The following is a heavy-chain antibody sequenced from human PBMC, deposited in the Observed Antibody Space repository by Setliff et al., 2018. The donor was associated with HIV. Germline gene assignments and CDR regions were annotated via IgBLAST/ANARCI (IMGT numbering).Heavy chain of an antibody. D-gene: IGHD6-13*01. V-gene: IGHV1-3*03. Sequence: ASVKVSCKASGYTISSYVMHWVRQAPGQRLEWIGWINTVNGNRKYSQGFQGRITITMDTSANTVYMEVSSLRSEDMAVYYCAREGATAGLDLDYWGPGTLVTVSS. CDR3: AREGATAGLDLDY. CDR1: GYTISSYV. J-gene: IGHJ4*02. CDR2: INTVNGNR.